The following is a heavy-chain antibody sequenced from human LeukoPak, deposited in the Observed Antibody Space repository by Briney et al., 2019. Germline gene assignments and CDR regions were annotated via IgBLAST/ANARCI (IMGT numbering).Heavy chain of an antibody. CDR1: GGSISSSSYY. Sequence: PSETLSLTCTVSGGSISSSSYYWGWIRQPPGKGLEWIGSIYYSGSTYYNPSLKSRVTISVDTSKNQFSLKLSSVTAADTAVYYCASVITMDVWGQGTTVTVSS. J-gene: IGHJ6*02. CDR3: ASVITMDV. D-gene: IGHD3-22*01. V-gene: IGHV4-39*07. CDR2: IYYSGST.